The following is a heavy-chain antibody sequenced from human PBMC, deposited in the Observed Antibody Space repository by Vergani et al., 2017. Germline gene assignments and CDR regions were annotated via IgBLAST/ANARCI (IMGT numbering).Heavy chain of an antibody. V-gene: IGHV1-69*02. CDR1: GGTFSSYT. D-gene: IGHD3-3*01. Sequence: QVQLVQSGAEVKKPGSSVKVSCKASGGTFSSYTISWVRQAPGQGLEWMGRIIPILGIANYAQKFQGRVTITADKSTSTAYMELSSLRSEDTAVYYCARVAYYDFWSGYYNAGGYFDYWGQGTLVTVSS. CDR3: ARVAYYDFWSGYYNAGGYFDY. CDR2: IIPILGIA. J-gene: IGHJ4*02.